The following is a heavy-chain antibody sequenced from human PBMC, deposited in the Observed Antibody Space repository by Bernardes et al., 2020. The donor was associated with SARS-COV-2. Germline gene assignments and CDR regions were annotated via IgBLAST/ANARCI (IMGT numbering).Heavy chain of an antibody. Sequence: ASVKDSCKVSGYTLTALSMHWVRQAPGKGLEWMGGFDPEDGETIYAQKFQGRVTMTEDTSTDTAYMELSSLRSEDTAVYYCRVVPAAMEYYYYGMDVWGQGTTVTVSS. CDR1: GYTLTALS. CDR3: RVVPAAMEYYYYGMDV. J-gene: IGHJ6*02. D-gene: IGHD2-2*01. V-gene: IGHV1-24*01. CDR2: FDPEDGET.